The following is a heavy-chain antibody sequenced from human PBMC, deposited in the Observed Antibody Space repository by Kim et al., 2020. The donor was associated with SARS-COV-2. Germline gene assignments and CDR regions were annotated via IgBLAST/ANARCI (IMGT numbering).Heavy chain of an antibody. CDR1: GYTFSTYA. J-gene: IGHJ4*02. D-gene: IGHD1-26*01. Sequence: ASVKVSCKASGYTFSTYAIHRVRQAPGQRLEWMGWINPGNGDTKYSQKFQGRVTITRDTSASTAYMELSSLRSEDTAVYYCASQAGVVEGNTGDYWGQG. V-gene: IGHV1-3*01. CDR3: ASQAGVVEGNTGDY. CDR2: INPGNGDT.